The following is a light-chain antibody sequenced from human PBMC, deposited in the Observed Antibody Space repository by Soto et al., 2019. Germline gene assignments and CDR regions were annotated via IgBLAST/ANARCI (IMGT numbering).Light chain of an antibody. CDR2: EVS. CDR3: SSYAGSNNYVV. J-gene: IGLJ2*01. V-gene: IGLV2-8*01. CDR1: SSDVGGYNY. Sequence: QSALTQPPSASGSPGQSVTISCTGTSSDVGGYNYVSWYQQHPGKAPKLMIYEVSKQPSGVPDRFSGSKYGNTASLTVSGLQAEDEADYYCSSYAGSNNYVVFGGGTKLTV.